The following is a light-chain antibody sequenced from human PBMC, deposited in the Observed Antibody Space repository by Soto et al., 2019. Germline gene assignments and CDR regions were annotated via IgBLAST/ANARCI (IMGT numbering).Light chain of an antibody. J-gene: IGLJ3*02. CDR2: DVS. V-gene: IGLV2-11*01. Sequence: QSALTQPRSVSGSPGQSVTISCTGTSSDVGGYNYVSWYQQHPGKAPKLMIYDVSKRPSGVPDRFSGSKSGNTASLTISGLQGGEGVDFYCCSYRGRYLLGGVFGGGPKLPAL. CDR1: SSDVGGYNY. CDR3: CSYRGRYLLGGV.